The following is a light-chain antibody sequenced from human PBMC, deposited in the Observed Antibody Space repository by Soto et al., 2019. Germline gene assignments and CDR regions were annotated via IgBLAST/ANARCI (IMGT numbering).Light chain of an antibody. CDR3: QTWGTGIVI. CDR2: LNRDGSH. Sequence: QPVLTQSPSASASLGASVKLTCTLNSGHSNYAIAWHQQQPEKGPRYLMKLNRDGSHSKGDGIPNRFSGSSSGAERYLTISSLQSEDEAYYYCQTWGTGIVIFGGGTKLTVL. V-gene: IGLV4-69*01. J-gene: IGLJ2*01. CDR1: SGHSNYA.